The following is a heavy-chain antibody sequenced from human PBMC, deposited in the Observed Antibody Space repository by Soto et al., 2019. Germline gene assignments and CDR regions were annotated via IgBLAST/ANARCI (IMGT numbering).Heavy chain of an antibody. D-gene: IGHD2-15*01. CDR1: GFTFKNAW. Sequence: EVQLVESGGGLVKPGGSLRLSCSASGFTFKNAWFNWVRQAPGQGLEWVGRVRSKADGGTIEYAAPVKARFSISRDDSKNLFYLEMKGLKTEGTTLYYRTTGYIGGAVASTDFDYRGRGTLVTVSS. CDR3: TTGYIGGAVASTDFDY. V-gene: IGHV3-15*07. J-gene: IGHJ4*02. CDR2: VRSKADGGTI.